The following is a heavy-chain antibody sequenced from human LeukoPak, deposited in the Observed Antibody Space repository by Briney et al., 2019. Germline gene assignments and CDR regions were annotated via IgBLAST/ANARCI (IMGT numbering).Heavy chain of an antibody. V-gene: IGHV3-15*01. D-gene: IGHD3-22*01. CDR1: GFTVSSNY. J-gene: IGHJ4*02. Sequence: GGSLRLSCAASGFTVSSNYMSWVRQAPGKGLEWVGRIKSKTDGGTTDYAAPVKGRFTISRDDSKNTLYLQMNSLKTEDTALYYCITFSMIVVVITDWGQGTLVTVSS. CDR3: ITFSMIVVVITD. CDR2: IKSKTDGGTT.